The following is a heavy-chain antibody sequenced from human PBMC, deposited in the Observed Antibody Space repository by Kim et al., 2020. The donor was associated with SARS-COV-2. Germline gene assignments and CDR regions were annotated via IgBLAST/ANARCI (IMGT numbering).Heavy chain of an antibody. CDR1: GGSISSYY. CDR2: IYYSGST. Sequence: SETLSLTCTVSGGSISSYYWSWIRQPPGKGLEWIGYIYYSGSTNYNPSLKSRVTISVDTSKNQFSLKLSSVTAADTAVYYCARVNVLRFLEWLPRAGPFDYWGQGTLVTVSS. CDR3: ARVNVLRFLEWLPRAGPFDY. D-gene: IGHD3-3*01. V-gene: IGHV4-59*01. J-gene: IGHJ4*02.